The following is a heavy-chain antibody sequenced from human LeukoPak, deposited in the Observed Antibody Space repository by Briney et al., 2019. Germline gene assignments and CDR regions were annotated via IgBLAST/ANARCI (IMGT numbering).Heavy chain of an antibody. J-gene: IGHJ3*02. V-gene: IGHV3-64D*08. CDR1: GFNFNNYA. CDR2: ISSNGGST. CDR3: GLAAYYYDSSGSDDVFDI. D-gene: IGHD3-22*01. Sequence: GGSLRLSCSASGFNFNNYAMNWVRQAPGKGLEYVSAISSNGGSTNYADSVKGRCTISRDNSKNTLYLQMSSLRAEDTAVYYCGLAAYYYDSSGSDDVFDIWGQGTMVIVSS.